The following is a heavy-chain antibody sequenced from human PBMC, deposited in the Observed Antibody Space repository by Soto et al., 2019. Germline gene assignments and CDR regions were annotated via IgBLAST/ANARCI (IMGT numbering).Heavy chain of an antibody. Sequence: PGGSLRLSCVASGFTFSSYWMSWVRQAPGKGLEWVANIKQDGSEKYYVDSVKGRFTISRDNAKNSLYLQMNSLRAEDTAVYYCARDPGYNWNAYWYFDLWGRGTLVTVSS. CDR1: GFTFSSYW. D-gene: IGHD1-1*01. CDR3: ARDPGYNWNAYWYFDL. CDR2: IKQDGSEK. J-gene: IGHJ2*01. V-gene: IGHV3-7*01.